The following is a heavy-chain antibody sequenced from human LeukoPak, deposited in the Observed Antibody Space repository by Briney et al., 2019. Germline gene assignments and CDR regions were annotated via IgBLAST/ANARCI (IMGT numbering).Heavy chain of an antibody. V-gene: IGHV4-34*01. J-gene: IGHJ6*03. D-gene: IGHD2-2*02. CDR1: GGSFSGYY. CDR3: ARSLLYRTEARYYYMDV. CDR2: INHSGST. Sequence: SETLSLTCAVYGGSFSGYYWSWIRQPPGKGLEWIGEINHSGSTNYNPSLKSRVTISVDTSKNQFSLKLSSVTAADTAVYYCARSLLYRTEARYYYMDVWGKGTTVTVSS.